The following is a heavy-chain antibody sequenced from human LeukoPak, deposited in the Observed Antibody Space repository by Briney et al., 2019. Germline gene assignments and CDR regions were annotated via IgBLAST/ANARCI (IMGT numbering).Heavy chain of an antibody. CDR1: GYTFTSYA. V-gene: IGHV7-4-1*02. CDR2: INTNTGNP. J-gene: IGHJ5*02. D-gene: IGHD3-10*01. CDR3: ARDPYGSGSYYNETNWFDP. Sequence: ASVKVSCKASGYTFTSYAMNWVRQAPGQGLEWMGWINTNTGNPTYAQGFTGRFVFSLDTSVSTAYLQISSLKAEDTAVYYCARDPYGSGSYYNETNWFDPWGQGTLVTVSS.